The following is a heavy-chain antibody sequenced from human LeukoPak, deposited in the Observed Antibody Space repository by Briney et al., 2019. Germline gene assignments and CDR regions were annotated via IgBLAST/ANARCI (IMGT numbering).Heavy chain of an antibody. V-gene: IGHV3-11*03. J-gene: IGHJ4*02. CDR3: AKLFKAYSSSWIDY. Sequence: PGGSLRLSSAASGFTFSDYYMSWIRQAPGQGLEWVAYISHSSGFTNYADSVKGRFAISRDNAKNSLYLQMDSLRAEDTAIYYCAKLFKAYSSSWIDYWGQGNLVTVSS. CDR1: GFTFSDYY. D-gene: IGHD6-13*01. CDR2: ISHSSGFT.